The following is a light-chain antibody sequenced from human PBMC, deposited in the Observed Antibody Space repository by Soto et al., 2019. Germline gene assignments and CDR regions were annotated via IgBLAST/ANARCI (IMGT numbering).Light chain of an antibody. V-gene: IGKV3-11*01. CDR2: DAS. Sequence: EIVVTQSPASLSLSPGERATNYCRASQSVSSYLAWYQQKPGQAPRLLIYDASNRATGIPARFSGSGSGTDFTLTISSLEPEDFAVYYCQQRSNWPPTFGQGTKV. CDR1: QSVSSY. J-gene: IGKJ1*01. CDR3: QQRSNWPPT.